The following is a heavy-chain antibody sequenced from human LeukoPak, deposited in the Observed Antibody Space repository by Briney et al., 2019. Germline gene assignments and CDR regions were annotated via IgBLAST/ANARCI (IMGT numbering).Heavy chain of an antibody. J-gene: IGHJ3*02. CDR2: IWYDGRNK. CDR3: ARVNRGDAFDI. Sequence: PGGSLRLSCAASGFTFSSYGMHWVRQAPGKGLEWVAVIWYDGRNKFYADSPKGRFTISRDNSKNTLYLQMNSLRAEDTAVYYCARVNRGDAFDIWGQGTLVTVSS. V-gene: IGHV3-33*01. D-gene: IGHD3-16*02. CDR1: GFTFSSYG.